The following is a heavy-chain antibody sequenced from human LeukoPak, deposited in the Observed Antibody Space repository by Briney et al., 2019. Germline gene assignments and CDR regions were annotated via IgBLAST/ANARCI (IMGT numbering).Heavy chain of an antibody. CDR3: ARACGTTWRSHHLDY. D-gene: IGHD4-11*01. V-gene: IGHV3-72*01. J-gene: IGHJ4*02. Sequence: GGSLRLSCAASGCSFSDHYIDWVRQAPGKGLEWVGRISYKAKSYSTEYAASVKGRFTISRDDSKNSLFLQINNLMIEHTAIYNCARACGTTWRSHHLDYWGRGTLVTVSS. CDR2: ISYKAKSYST. CDR1: GCSFSDHY.